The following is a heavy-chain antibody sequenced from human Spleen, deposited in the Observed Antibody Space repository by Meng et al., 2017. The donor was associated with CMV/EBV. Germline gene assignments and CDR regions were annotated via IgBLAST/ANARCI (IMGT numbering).Heavy chain of an antibody. D-gene: IGHD3-10*01. CDR1: GGSFSGYY. Sequence: VDGGSFSGYYWSWIRQPPGKGLEWIGEINHSGSTNYNPSLKSRVTISVDTSKNQFSLKLSSVTAADTAVYYCARRVKLRQHWYFDLWGRGTLVTVSS. V-gene: IGHV4-34*01. CDR2: INHSGST. CDR3: ARRVKLRQHWYFDL. J-gene: IGHJ2*01.